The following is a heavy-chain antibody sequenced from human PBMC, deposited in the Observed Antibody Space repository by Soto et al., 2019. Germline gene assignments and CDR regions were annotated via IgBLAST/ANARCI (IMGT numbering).Heavy chain of an antibody. D-gene: IGHD1-1*01. CDR3: ARGDNWNDAGDAFDI. V-gene: IGHV1-18*01. Sequence: ASVKVSCKASGYTFTNYGISWVRQAPGQGLEWMGWISAYNGNTNYAQKLQGRVTMTTDTSTSTAYMELRSLRSDDTAVYYCARGDNWNDAGDAFDIWGQGTMVTVSS. CDR1: GYTFTNYG. CDR2: ISAYNGNT. J-gene: IGHJ3*02.